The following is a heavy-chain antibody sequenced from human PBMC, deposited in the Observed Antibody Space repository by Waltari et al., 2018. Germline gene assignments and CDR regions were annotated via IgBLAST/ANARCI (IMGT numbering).Heavy chain of an antibody. CDR1: GGSISSSTYY. J-gene: IGHJ3*02. D-gene: IGHD6-13*01. CDR2: LYYIGKT. V-gene: IGHV4-39*02. CDR3: SYSSSWSDAFDI. Sequence: QLQLQESGPGLVKPSETLSLTCTVSGGSISSSTYYWGWIRQPPGTGLEWIGSLYYIGKTSNNPSLKSRVTRSVDTSKSHFSLKLSSVTAADTALYYCSYSSSWSDAFDIWGQGTMVTVSS.